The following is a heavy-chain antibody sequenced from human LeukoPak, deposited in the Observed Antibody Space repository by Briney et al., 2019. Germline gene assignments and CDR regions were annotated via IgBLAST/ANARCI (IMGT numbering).Heavy chain of an antibody. CDR3: AREDSGYDYSPFYY. Sequence: SETLSLTCTVSGGSISNYYWSWIRQPPGKGLEWIGYIYHTGSTSYNPSLKSRVIMSVETSQNQFSLKVRFVTAADTAVYYCAREDSGYDYSPFYYWGQGILVTVSS. CDR1: GGSISNYY. J-gene: IGHJ4*02. V-gene: IGHV4-59*12. D-gene: IGHD5-12*01. CDR2: IYHTGST.